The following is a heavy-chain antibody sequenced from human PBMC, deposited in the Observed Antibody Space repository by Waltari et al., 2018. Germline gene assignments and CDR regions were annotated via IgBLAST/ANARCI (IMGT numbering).Heavy chain of an antibody. Sequence: EVQLLESGGGLVKPGGSLRLSCAASEFTFRASRMHWVRQAPGKGLVWISLIKTDGSSKIYADSVKGRFTISRDNANNTLYLQMNSLREEDTAIYYCASNGSGSYYNLWGQGTLVTVSS. CDR3: ASNGSGSYYNL. CDR1: EFTFRASR. D-gene: IGHD3-10*01. J-gene: IGHJ4*02. CDR2: IKTDGSSK. V-gene: IGHV3-74*01.